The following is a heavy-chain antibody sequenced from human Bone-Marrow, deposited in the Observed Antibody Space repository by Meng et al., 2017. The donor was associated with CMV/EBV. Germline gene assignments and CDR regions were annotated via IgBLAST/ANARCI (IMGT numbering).Heavy chain of an antibody. CDR3: ARVLSGYFDY. Sequence: QVQVQESGPGMVTPSQTRALSRTFSCGSISSGDYYWSWVRQPPGKGLEWIGYIYYSGSTYYNPSLKSRVTISVDTSKNQFSLKLSSVTAADTAVYYCARVLSGYFDYWGQGTLVTVSS. CDR1: CGSISSGDYY. CDR2: IYYSGST. D-gene: IGHD2-15*01. J-gene: IGHJ4*02. V-gene: IGHV4-30-4*08.